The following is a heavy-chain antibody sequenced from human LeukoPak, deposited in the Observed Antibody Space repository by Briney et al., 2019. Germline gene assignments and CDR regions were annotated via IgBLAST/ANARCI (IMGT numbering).Heavy chain of an antibody. D-gene: IGHD2-2*01. V-gene: IGHV5-51*01. CDR3: VRLEGIVVVPAARRGRTVSWFDP. J-gene: IGHJ5*02. CDR2: IYPGDSDT. Sequence: GESLKVSFKGSGYSFTSYWIGWVRQMPGKGLEWMGIIYPGDSDTRYSPSFQGQVTISADKSISTAYLQWSSLKASDTAMYYCVRLEGIVVVPAARRGRTVSWFDPWGQGTLVTVSS. CDR1: GYSFTSYW.